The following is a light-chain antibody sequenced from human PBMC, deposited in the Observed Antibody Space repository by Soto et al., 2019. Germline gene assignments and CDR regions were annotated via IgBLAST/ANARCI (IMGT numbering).Light chain of an antibody. J-gene: IGKJ1*01. V-gene: IGKV3-15*01. CDR3: QHYNNWPRT. Sequence: EIVMTQSPATPSVSPGERASLSCMASQSVSSNLAWYQQKPGQAPRLLIYGASTRATGIPARFSGSGSGTEFTLTISSLQSEDFAVYYCQHYNNWPRTFGQGTKVEIK. CDR2: GAS. CDR1: QSVSSN.